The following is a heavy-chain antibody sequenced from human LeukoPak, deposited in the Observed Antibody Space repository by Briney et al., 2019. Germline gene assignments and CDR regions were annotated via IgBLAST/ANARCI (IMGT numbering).Heavy chain of an antibody. CDR3: ARMRRSDGWFDP. J-gene: IGHJ5*02. Sequence: SETLSLTCAVYGGSFSGYYWSWIRQPPGKGLEWIGEINHSGSTNYNPSLKSRVTISVDTSKNQFSLKLSSVTAADTAVYYCARMRRSDGWFDPWGQGTLVTVSS. CDR2: INHSGST. V-gene: IGHV4-34*01. CDR1: GGSFSGYY.